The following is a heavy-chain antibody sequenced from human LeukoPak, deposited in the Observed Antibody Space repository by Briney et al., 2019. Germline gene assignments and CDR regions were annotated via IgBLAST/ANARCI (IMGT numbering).Heavy chain of an antibody. V-gene: IGHV4-59*01. CDR2: IYYNGDT. CDR1: GGSITGYS. Sequence: SETLSLTCSVSGGSITGYSWSWIRQTPGKGLEWIGYIYYNGDTHYNPSLNSRLSMSVDTPNKQFSLNQRSVTAADTAVYYCVRGPYGSSISNWFDPWGQGLLVTVSS. J-gene: IGHJ5*02. CDR3: VRGPYGSSISNWFDP. D-gene: IGHD3-10*01.